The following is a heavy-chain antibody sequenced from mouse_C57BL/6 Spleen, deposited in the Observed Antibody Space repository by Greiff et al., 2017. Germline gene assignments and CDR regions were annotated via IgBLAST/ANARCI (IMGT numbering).Heavy chain of an antibody. CDR3: ARERVTGVFAY. Sequence: EVMLVESGGGLVKPGGSLKLSCAASGFTFSDYGMHWVRQAPEKGLEWVAYISSGSSTIYYADTVKGRFTISRDNAKNTLFLQMTSLRSEDTAMYYCARERVTGVFAYGGQGTLVTVSA. J-gene: IGHJ3*01. CDR1: GFTFSDYG. V-gene: IGHV5-17*01. D-gene: IGHD4-1*01. CDR2: ISSGSSTI.